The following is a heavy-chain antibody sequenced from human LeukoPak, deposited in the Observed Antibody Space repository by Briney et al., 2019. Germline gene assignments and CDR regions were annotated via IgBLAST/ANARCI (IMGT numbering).Heavy chain of an antibody. CDR1: GGSISSSSYY. CDR3: AGSYYYGSGYYMDV. V-gene: IGHV4-39*07. CDR2: IYYTGST. Sequence: SETLSLTCTVSGGSISSSSYYWGWIRQPPGKGLEWIGTIYYTGSTYYNPSLKSRVTMSVDTSKNQFSLKLSSVTAADTAVYYCAGSYYYGSGYYMDVWGKGTTVTISS. J-gene: IGHJ6*03. D-gene: IGHD3-10*01.